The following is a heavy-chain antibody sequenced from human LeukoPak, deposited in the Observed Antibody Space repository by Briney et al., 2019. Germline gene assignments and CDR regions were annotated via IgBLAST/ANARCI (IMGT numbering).Heavy chain of an antibody. CDR1: GGSISSYY. J-gene: IGHJ4*02. D-gene: IGHD4-17*01. V-gene: IGHV4-59*08. CDR3: ARIGVRHYDNFDY. Sequence: SETLSLTCTVSGGSISSYYWSWIRPPPGKGLEWIGYLYYSGSNNYNPSLKSRVTISVDTSKNQFSLKLSSVTAADTAVYYCARIGVRHYDNFDYWGQGTLVTVSS. CDR2: LYYSGSN.